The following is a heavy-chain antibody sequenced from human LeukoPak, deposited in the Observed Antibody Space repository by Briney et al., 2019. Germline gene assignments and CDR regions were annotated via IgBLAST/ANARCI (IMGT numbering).Heavy chain of an antibody. CDR2: INGSGGTT. J-gene: IGHJ4*02. CDR3: VQGPYIDY. D-gene: IGHD2-21*01. Sequence: GGSLRLSCAAAGFTFSSYAMSWVRHAPGKGLEWVSDINGSGGTTYYTDSVKGRFTISRDNAKNSLYLQMNSLRAEDTALYYCVQGPYIDYWGQGTLVTVSS. CDR1: GFTFSSYA. V-gene: IGHV3-23*01.